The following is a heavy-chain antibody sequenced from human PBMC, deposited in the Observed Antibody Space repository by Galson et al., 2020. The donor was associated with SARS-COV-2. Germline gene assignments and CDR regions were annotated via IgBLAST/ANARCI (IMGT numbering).Heavy chain of an antibody. CDR1: GFTFTKPA. J-gene: IGHJ4*02. CDR3: ATGGDFDS. D-gene: IGHD3-10*01. V-gene: IGHV3-23*01. Sequence: GGSLRLSCAASGFTFTKPAMAWIRQAPGKGLEWVSSIMSSGDITIYADSVKGRFTVSRDYSKNTLFLQMHSLRTEDTAIYYCATGGDFDSWGQGTLSTVSS. CDR2: IMSSGDIT.